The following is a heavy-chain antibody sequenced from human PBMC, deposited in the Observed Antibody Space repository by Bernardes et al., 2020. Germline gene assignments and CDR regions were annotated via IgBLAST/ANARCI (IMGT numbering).Heavy chain of an antibody. CDR3: ARGPRGYYDSSGYYGINWFDP. J-gene: IGHJ5*02. V-gene: IGHV4-39*01. CDR1: GGSISSSSYY. D-gene: IGHD3-22*01. Sequence: SETLSLTCTVSGGSISSSSYYWGWIRQPPGKGLEWIGSIYYSGSTYYNPSLKSRVTISVDTSKNQFSLKLSSVTAADTAVYYCARGPRGYYDSSGYYGINWFDPWGQGTLVTVSS. CDR2: IYYSGST.